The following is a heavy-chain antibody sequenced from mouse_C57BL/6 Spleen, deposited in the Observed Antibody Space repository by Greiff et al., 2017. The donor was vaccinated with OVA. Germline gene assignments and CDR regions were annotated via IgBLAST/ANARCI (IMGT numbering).Heavy chain of an antibody. CDR1: GYSFTDYN. D-gene: IGHD1-1*01. CDR3: ARLDYGGYFDV. J-gene: IGHJ1*03. Sequence: EVKVVESGPELVKPGASVKISCKASGYSFTDYNMNWVKQSNGKSLEWIGVINPNYGTTSYNQKFKGKATLTVDQSSSTAYMQLNSLTSEDSAVYYCARLDYGGYFDVWGTGTTVTVSS. CDR2: INPNYGTT. V-gene: IGHV1-39*01.